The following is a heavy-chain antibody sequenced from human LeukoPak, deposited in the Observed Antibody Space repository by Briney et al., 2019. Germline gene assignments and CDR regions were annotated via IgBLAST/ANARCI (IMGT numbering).Heavy chain of an antibody. Sequence: SETLSLTCTVSGGSISRSSYYWGWIRQPPGKGLEWIGSIYYSGSTYYNPSLKSRVTIPVDTSKNQFSLKLSSVTAADTAVYYCARQVYRKYQLLNWFDPWGQGTLVTVPS. CDR3: ARQVYRKYQLLNWFDP. J-gene: IGHJ5*02. CDR1: GGSISRSSYY. CDR2: IYYSGST. V-gene: IGHV4-39*01. D-gene: IGHD2-2*01.